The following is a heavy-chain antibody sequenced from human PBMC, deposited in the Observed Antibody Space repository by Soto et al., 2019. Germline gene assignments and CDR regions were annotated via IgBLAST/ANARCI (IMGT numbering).Heavy chain of an antibody. Sequence: SETLSLTCTVSGGSISSGGYYWSWIRQHPGKGLEWIGYIYYSGSTYYNTSLKNQVTISVDTSKNQFSLKLSSVTAADTSVYYCARQGGATTDYYYYGMGVWGQGTTVTVSS. V-gene: IGHV4-31*01. D-gene: IGHD1-26*01. J-gene: IGHJ6*02. CDR1: GGSISSGGYY. CDR2: IYYSGST. CDR3: ARQGGATTDYYYYGMGV.